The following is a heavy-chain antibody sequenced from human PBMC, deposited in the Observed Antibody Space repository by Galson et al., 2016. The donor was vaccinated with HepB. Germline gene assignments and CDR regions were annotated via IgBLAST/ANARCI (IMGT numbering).Heavy chain of an antibody. D-gene: IGHD2-8*01. Sequence: SLRLSCAASGFAFSSFGMHWVRQAPGKGLEWVAFISYDGTNKYYADSVKGRLTISRDNSKNTVYLQMNNLRVDDTAIYYCAKLYARSNYDFDTWGQGTLVTVSS. CDR1: GFAFSSFG. V-gene: IGHV3-30*18. CDR2: ISYDGTNK. CDR3: AKLYARSNYDFDT. J-gene: IGHJ4*02.